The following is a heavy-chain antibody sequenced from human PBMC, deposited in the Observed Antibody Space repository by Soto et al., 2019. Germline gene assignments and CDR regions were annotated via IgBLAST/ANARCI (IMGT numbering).Heavy chain of an antibody. CDR3: ASMGYHYGSGSYPLDY. CDR2: IYNSGST. V-gene: IGHV4-59*08. D-gene: IGHD3-10*01. J-gene: IGHJ4*02. Sequence: QVQLQESGPGLVKPSETLSLTCTVSGGSISSYYWTWIRQPPGKGLEWIGFIYNSGSTHYNPSLRSRVTISVDTSKNPFSLQLRSVTAADTAVYYCASMGYHYGSGSYPLDYWGQGTLVTVSS. CDR1: GGSISSYY.